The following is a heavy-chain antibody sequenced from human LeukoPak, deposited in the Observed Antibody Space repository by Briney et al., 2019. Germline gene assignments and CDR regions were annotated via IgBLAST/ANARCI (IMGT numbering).Heavy chain of an antibody. CDR3: ARGVHYDFWSGYSNNWFDP. V-gene: IGHV4-59*01. CDR2: IYYSGST. Sequence: SETLSLTCTVSGGSISSYYWSWIRQPPGKGLEWIGYIYYSGSTNYNPPLKSRVTISVDTSKNQFSLKLSSVTAADTAVYYCARGVHYDFWSGYSNNWFDPWGQGTLVTVSS. CDR1: GGSISSYY. D-gene: IGHD3-3*01. J-gene: IGHJ5*02.